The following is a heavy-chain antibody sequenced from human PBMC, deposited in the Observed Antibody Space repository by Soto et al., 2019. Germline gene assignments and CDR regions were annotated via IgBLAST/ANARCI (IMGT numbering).Heavy chain of an antibody. CDR1: VYTFTSYG. CDR3: ARDGPDMGGYHYYGMDV. J-gene: IGHJ6*02. CDR2: ISAYNGNT. D-gene: IGHD2-15*01. Sequence: XSVKVSCKASVYTFTSYGISWVRQAPGQGLEWMGWISAYNGNTDYAQKLQGRVTMTTDTSTSTAYMELRSLRSDDTAVYYCARDGPDMGGYHYYGMDVWAQGTTDTVSS. V-gene: IGHV1-18*04.